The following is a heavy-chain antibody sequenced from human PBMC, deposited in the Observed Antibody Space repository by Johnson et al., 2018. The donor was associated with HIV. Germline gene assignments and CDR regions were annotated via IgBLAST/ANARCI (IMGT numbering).Heavy chain of an antibody. Sequence: QVQLVESGGGVVQPGRSLRLSCAASGFTFSSYAMHWVRQAPGKGLEWVAVISYDGINKYYADSVKGRFNISRDNSKNPLYLQMNSLRAEDTDVYFCARPTSQIHLWTDAFDIWGQGTMVTVSS. CDR2: ISYDGINK. V-gene: IGHV3-30-3*01. CDR1: GFTFSSYA. D-gene: IGHD5-18*01. J-gene: IGHJ3*02. CDR3: ARPTSQIHLWTDAFDI.